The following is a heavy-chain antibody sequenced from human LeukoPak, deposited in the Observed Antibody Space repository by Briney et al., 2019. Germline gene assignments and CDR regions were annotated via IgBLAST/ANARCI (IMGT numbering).Heavy chain of an antibody. CDR2: ISGSGSTI. CDR1: GFTFSSYE. CDR3: ARAITNYGYIFDY. J-gene: IGHJ4*02. D-gene: IGHD5-18*01. V-gene: IGHV3-48*03. Sequence: GGSLRLSCAASGFTFSSYEMNWVRQAPGKGLEWVSYISGSGSTIYYADSVKGRFTISRDNAKNSLYLQMNSLRAEDTAVYYCARAITNYGYIFDYWGQGTLVTVSS.